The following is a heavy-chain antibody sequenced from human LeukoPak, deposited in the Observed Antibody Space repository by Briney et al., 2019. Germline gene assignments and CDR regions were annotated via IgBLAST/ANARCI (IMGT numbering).Heavy chain of an antibody. CDR1: SGSFSGYY. Sequence: SETLSLTCAVYSGSFSGYYWSWIRQPPGKGLEWIGEINHSGSTNYNPSLKSRVTISVDTSKNQFSLKLSSVTAADTAVYYCARCIAARPKYYYYYYMDVWGKGTTVTVSS. CDR3: ARCIAARPKYYYYYYMDV. CDR2: INHSGST. J-gene: IGHJ6*03. V-gene: IGHV4-34*01. D-gene: IGHD6-6*01.